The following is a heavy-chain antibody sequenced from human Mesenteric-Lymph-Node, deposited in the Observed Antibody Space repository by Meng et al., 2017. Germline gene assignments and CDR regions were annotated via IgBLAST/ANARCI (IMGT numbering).Heavy chain of an antibody. Sequence: LQRSGPGLVKPSQTLSLTCTVSGGSISSGDYYWSWIRQPPGKGLELIGHIYYSGGTSYNPSLKSRVTISVDTSNNQFSLKLSSVTAADTAVYYCARVGWRQWSFDLWGRGTLVTVSS. V-gene: IGHV4-30-4*01. CDR2: IYYSGGT. CDR1: GGSISSGDYY. D-gene: IGHD5-18*01. J-gene: IGHJ2*01. CDR3: ARVGWRQWSFDL.